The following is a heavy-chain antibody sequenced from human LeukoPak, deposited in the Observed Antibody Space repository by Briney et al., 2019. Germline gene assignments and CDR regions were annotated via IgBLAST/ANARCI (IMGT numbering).Heavy chain of an antibody. V-gene: IGHV4-39*01. J-gene: IGHJ4*02. CDR1: GGSIGSSKYY. D-gene: IGHD2-2*01. Sequence: SETLSLTRTVSGGSIGSSKYYWGWTRQSPGKGLEGCGSVYYSGSTYYNPSLKSRVTIFVDTSKKQFSLKLSSVTAADTAVYYCARSYCSSTSCYGVGAFDIWGQGTLVTVSS. CDR3: ARSYCSSTSCYGVGAFDI. CDR2: VYYSGST.